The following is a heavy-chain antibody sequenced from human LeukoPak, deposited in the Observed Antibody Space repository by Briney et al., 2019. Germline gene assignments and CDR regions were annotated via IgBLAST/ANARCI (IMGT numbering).Heavy chain of an antibody. CDR3: ARVHGYCSSTSCYRDFDY. Sequence: GASVKVSCKASGYTFTGYYMHWVRQAPGQGLEWMGWINPNSGGTNYAQKFQGRVTMTRDTSISTAYMELSRLRSDDTAVYYCARVHGYCSSTSCYRDFDYWGQGTLVTVSS. J-gene: IGHJ4*02. CDR2: INPNSGGT. CDR1: GYTFTGYY. V-gene: IGHV1-2*02. D-gene: IGHD2-2*01.